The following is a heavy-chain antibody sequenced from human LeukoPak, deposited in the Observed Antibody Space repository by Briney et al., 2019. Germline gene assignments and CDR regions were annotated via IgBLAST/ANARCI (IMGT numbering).Heavy chain of an antibody. CDR3: ARVRAVTAAAGTEYYYYYYGMDV. J-gene: IGHJ6*02. CDR1: GYTFTSYD. Sequence: GASVKVSCKASGYTFTSYDINWVRQATGQGLEWMGWMNPNSGNTGYAQKFQGRVTMTRNTSISTAYMELSRLRSDDTAVYYCARVRAVTAAAGTEYYYYYYGMDVWGQGTTVTVSS. D-gene: IGHD6-13*01. CDR2: MNPNSGNT. V-gene: IGHV1-8*01.